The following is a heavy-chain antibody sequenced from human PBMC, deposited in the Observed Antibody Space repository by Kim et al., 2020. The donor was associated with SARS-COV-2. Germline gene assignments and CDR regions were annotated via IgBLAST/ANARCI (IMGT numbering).Heavy chain of an antibody. CDR3: ARLSPPYGVVVIKRGPGFDY. CDR2: IYPGDSDT. CDR1: GYSFTSYW. Sequence: GESLKISCKGSGYSFTSYWIGWVRQMPGKGLEWMGIIYPGDSDTRYSPSFQGQVTISADKSISTAYLQWSSLKASDTAMYYCARLSPPYGVVVIKRGPGFDYWGQGTLVTVSS. D-gene: IGHD3-22*01. V-gene: IGHV5-51*01. J-gene: IGHJ4*02.